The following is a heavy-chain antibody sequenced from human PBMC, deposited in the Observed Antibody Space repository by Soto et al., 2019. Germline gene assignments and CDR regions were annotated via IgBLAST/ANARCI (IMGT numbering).Heavy chain of an antibody. D-gene: IGHD6-13*01. CDR3: AALIAAAGGVDY. Sequence: QVQLQESGPGLVKPSETLSLTCTVSGGSISSYYWSWIRQPPGKGLEWIGYIYYSGSTNYNPSLKRRVTISVDTSKNQFSLKLSSVTAADTAVYYCAALIAAAGGVDYWGQGTLVSVSS. V-gene: IGHV4-59*01. CDR2: IYYSGST. J-gene: IGHJ4*02. CDR1: GGSISSYY.